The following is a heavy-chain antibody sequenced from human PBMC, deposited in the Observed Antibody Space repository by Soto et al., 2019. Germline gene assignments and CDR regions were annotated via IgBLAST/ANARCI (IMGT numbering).Heavy chain of an antibody. Sequence: GGSLRLSYAASGFTFSDYSMRWIRQAPGKGLEWISYISGNGEVIQYAASARGRFTISRDNAENSVYLEMESLRDEDTALYYCARDVDADFRTDFDYWGRGTLVTVS. J-gene: IGHJ4*02. V-gene: IGHV3-11*01. CDR1: GFTFSDYS. D-gene: IGHD4-17*01. CDR3: ARDVDADFRTDFDY. CDR2: ISGNGEVI.